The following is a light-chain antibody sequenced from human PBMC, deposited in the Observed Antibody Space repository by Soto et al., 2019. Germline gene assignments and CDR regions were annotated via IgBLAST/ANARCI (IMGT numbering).Light chain of an antibody. CDR3: QHFNSYPRT. Sequence: IQVTQSASSLGGSVGGGVTITCLASQGGGSYIAWYQREPGKAPKLLLYAASTLQSGVRSMFSGSGSGTDFTPTISSLQPEAFATCYCQHFNSYPRTFGQGTKVDI. J-gene: IGKJ1*01. CDR1: QGGGSY. CDR2: AAS. V-gene: IGKV1-9*01.